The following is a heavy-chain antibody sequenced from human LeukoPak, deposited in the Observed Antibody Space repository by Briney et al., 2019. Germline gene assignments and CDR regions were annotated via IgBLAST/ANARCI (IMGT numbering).Heavy chain of an antibody. CDR3: ARGGI. J-gene: IGHJ3*02. Sequence: GGVLRLSCAASGFILSRYWMSWVRQAPGKGLEWVANVKHEGSAKFYVDSVRGRFTISRENAKSSLYLQMNSLRVEDTAVYYCARGGIWGQGIMVTVSS. CDR2: VKHEGSAK. V-gene: IGHV3-7*01. CDR1: GFILSRYW.